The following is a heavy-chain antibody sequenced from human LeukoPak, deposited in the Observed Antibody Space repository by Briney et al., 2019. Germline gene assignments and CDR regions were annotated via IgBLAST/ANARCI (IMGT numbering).Heavy chain of an antibody. CDR1: GGPISSSNW. CDR2: IYHSGGT. CDR3: ARHDYYGSGLLWDPNDWFDP. Sequence: SETLSLTCAVSGGPISSSNWWSWVRQPPGKGLEWIGEIYHSGGTNYNPSLKSRVTISVDKSKNQFSLKLSSVTAADTAVYYCARHDYYGSGLLWDPNDWFDPWGQGTLVTVSS. J-gene: IGHJ5*02. D-gene: IGHD3-10*01. V-gene: IGHV4-4*02.